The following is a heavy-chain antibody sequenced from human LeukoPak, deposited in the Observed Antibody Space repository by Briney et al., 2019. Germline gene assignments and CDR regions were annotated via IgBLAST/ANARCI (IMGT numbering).Heavy chain of an antibody. Sequence: SVKVSRKASGGTFSSYAISWVRQAPGQGLEWMGGIIPIFGTANYAQKFQGRVTITADESTSTAYMELSSLRSEDTAVYYCARAFSTSTTGTSNSDYWGQGTLVTVSS. CDR1: GGTFSSYA. J-gene: IGHJ4*02. CDR2: IIPIFGTA. D-gene: IGHD1-1*01. V-gene: IGHV1-69*13. CDR3: ARAFSTSTTGTSNSDY.